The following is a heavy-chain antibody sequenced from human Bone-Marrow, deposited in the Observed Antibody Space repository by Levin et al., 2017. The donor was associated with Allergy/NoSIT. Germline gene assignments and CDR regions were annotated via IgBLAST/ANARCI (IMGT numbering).Heavy chain of an antibody. Sequence: SETLSLTCTVSGGSISSGDYYWSWIRQPPGKGLEWIGYIYYSGSTYYNPSLKSRVTISVDTSKNQFSLKLSSVTAADTAVYYCAREEITMVRGVDYWGQGTLVTVSS. D-gene: IGHD3-10*01. CDR1: GGSISSGDYY. CDR3: AREEITMVRGVDY. V-gene: IGHV4-30-4*01. CDR2: IYYSGST. J-gene: IGHJ4*02.